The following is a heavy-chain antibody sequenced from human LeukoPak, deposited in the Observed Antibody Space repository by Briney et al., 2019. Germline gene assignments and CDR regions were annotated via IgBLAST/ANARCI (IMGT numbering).Heavy chain of an antibody. CDR2: LSGSGGNT. CDR1: GFTFNNYG. J-gene: IGHJ4*02. Sequence: PGESLRLSCAASGFTFNNYGMSWVRQAPGKGLEWVSVLSGSGGNTYYADSVKGRFTISRDNSRNTLYLQMNSLRAEDTALYYCAKETTFMGPTPFDYWGQGTLVTVSS. D-gene: IGHD1-1*01. CDR3: AKETTFMGPTPFDY. V-gene: IGHV3-23*01.